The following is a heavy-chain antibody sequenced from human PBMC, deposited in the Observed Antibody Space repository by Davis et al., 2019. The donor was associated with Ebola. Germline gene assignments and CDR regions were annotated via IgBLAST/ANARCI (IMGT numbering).Heavy chain of an antibody. CDR3: AREVVVVVAATPVTFYYYGMDV. J-gene: IGHJ6*02. D-gene: IGHD2-15*01. Sequence: ASAQVSCKASAYTFTSYYMHWVLQAPGQGLEWMGIINPSGGSTSYAQKSQGRVTMTRDTSTSTVYMELSSLRSEDTAVYYCAREVVVVVAATPVTFYYYGMDVWGQGTTVTVSS. CDR1: AYTFTSYY. V-gene: IGHV1-46*01. CDR2: INPSGGST.